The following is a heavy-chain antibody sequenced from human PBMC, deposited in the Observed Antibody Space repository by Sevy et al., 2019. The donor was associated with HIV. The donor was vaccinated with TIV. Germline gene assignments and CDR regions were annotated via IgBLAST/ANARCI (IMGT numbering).Heavy chain of an antibody. D-gene: IGHD6-13*01. CDR3: ARGRGYGMAAAGRDY. Sequence: ASVKVSCKASGYTFTSYAMHWVRQAPGQRLEWMGWINAGNGNTKYSDKFQGRVTITRDTSASTAYMEVSSLRSEDTAEYYCARGRGYGMAAAGRDYWGQGTLVTVSS. J-gene: IGHJ4*02. CDR1: GYTFTSYA. V-gene: IGHV1-3*01. CDR2: INAGNGNT.